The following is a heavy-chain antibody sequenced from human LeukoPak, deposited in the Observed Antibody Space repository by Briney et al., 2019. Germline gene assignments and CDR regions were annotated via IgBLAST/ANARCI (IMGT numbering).Heavy chain of an antibody. CDR1: GIVFSRTA. CDR3: AKENPDDD. CDR2: IRYDGSNK. Sequence: GGSLRLSCTASGIVFSRTAMNWARQSPGRGLEWVAFIRYDGSNKYYADSVKGRFTISRDNSKNTLYLQMNSLRAEDTAVYYCAKENPDDDWGQGTLVTVSS. V-gene: IGHV3-30*02. J-gene: IGHJ4*02. D-gene: IGHD3-3*01.